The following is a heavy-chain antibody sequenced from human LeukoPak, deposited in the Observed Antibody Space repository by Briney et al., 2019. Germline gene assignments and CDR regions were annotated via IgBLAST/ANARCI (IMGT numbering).Heavy chain of an antibody. D-gene: IGHD3-22*01. Sequence: ASVKVSCKASGYTFTSYYMHWVRQAPGQGLEWMGIINPSGGSTSYAQKFQGRVTMTRDTSTSTVYMELRSLRSDDTAVYYCARDITMIVVAEKWFDPWGQGTLVTVSS. J-gene: IGHJ5*02. CDR1: GYTFTSYY. V-gene: IGHV1-46*01. CDR2: INPSGGST. CDR3: ARDITMIVVAEKWFDP.